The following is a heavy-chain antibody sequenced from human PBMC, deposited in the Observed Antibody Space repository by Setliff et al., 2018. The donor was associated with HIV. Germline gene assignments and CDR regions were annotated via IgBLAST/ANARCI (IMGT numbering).Heavy chain of an antibody. Sequence: GGSLRLSCAASGFTFKNAWMNWVRQAPGKGLEWIAYISSRSDSIYYADSVKARFTVSRDNDKNSLYLQMNNMRAEDTAVYYCAMDTSLAYWGQGTLVTVSS. D-gene: IGHD5-18*01. CDR3: AMDTSLAY. J-gene: IGHJ4*02. CDR2: ISSRSDSI. V-gene: IGHV3-48*01. CDR1: GFTFKNAW.